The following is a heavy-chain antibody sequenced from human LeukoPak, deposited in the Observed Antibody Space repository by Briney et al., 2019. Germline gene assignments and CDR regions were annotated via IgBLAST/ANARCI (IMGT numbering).Heavy chain of an antibody. V-gene: IGHV1-69*01. CDR2: IIPIFGTA. D-gene: IGHD3-10*01. CDR3: ARVGVTMVRGVILYFDY. J-gene: IGHJ4*02. Sequence: GSSVKVSCKASGGTFSSYAISWVRQAPGQGLEWMGGIIPIFGTANYAQKFQGRVTITADESTSTVYMELSSLRSEDTAVYYCARVGVTMVRGVILYFDYWGQGTLVTVSS. CDR1: GGTFSSYA.